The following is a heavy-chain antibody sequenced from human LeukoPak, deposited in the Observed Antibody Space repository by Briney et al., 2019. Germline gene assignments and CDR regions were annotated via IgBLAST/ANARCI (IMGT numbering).Heavy chain of an antibody. CDR1: GYTFTSYG. Sequence: ASVTVSCKASGYTFTSYGISWVRQAPGQGLEWMGWISAYNGNTNYAQKLQGRVTMTTDTSTSTAYMELRSLRSDDTAVYYCARDWSENDIVATFRLYYYYYYGMDVWGQGTTVTVSS. CDR2: ISAYNGNT. D-gene: IGHD5-12*01. V-gene: IGHV1-18*01. CDR3: ARDWSENDIVATFRLYYYYYYGMDV. J-gene: IGHJ6*02.